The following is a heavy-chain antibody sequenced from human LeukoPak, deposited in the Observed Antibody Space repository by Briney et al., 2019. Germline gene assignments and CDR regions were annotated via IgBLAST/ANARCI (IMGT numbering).Heavy chain of an antibody. J-gene: IGHJ3*01. CDR3: ARDSGLGLFGV. D-gene: IGHD3/OR15-3a*01. CDR2: ISTLKGDA. CDR1: GYTFTSYG. V-gene: IGHV1-18*01. Sequence: ASVKVSCKASGYTFTSYGISWVRQAPGQGLEWMGWISTLKGDAKYAQKFQDRVSMTTDTSTSTAHLELRSLRSEDTAIYYCARDSGLGLFGVWGQGTVVTVSS.